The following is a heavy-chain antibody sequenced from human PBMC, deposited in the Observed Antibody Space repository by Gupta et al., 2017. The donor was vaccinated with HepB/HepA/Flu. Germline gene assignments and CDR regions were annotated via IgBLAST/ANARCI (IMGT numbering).Heavy chain of an antibody. Sequence: QVQLQQWGAGLLKPSETLSLTCAVYAGSFSGYYWSWIRQPPGKGLEWIGEINHSGSTNYNPSLKSRVTISVDTSKNQFSLKLSSVTAADTAVYYCARGISWDYWGQGTLVTVSS. CDR3: ARGISWDY. J-gene: IGHJ4*02. CDR2: INHSGST. CDR1: AGSFSGYY. V-gene: IGHV4-34*01.